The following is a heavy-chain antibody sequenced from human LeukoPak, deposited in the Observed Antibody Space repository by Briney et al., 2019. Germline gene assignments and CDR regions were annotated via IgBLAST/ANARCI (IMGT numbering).Heavy chain of an antibody. J-gene: IGHJ4*02. Sequence: PGGSLRLSCAASGFTFSDYYMSWIRQAPGKGLEWVSYISSSSSAIYYADSVRGRFTISRDNAKNSLYLQMNSLRDEDTAVYYCARGLYYYDSSGYRPLFDYWGQGTLVTVSS. CDR3: ARGLYYYDSSGYRPLFDY. CDR2: ISSSSSAI. V-gene: IGHV3-11*04. CDR1: GFTFSDYY. D-gene: IGHD3-22*01.